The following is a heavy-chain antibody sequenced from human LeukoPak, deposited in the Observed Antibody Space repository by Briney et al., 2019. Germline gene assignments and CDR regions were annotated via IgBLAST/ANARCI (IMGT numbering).Heavy chain of an antibody. Sequence: GGSLRLSCAASGFTFSSYGMHWVRQAPGKGLEWVSSISSSSSYIYYADSVKGRFTISRDNAKNSLYLQMNSLRAEDTAVYYCARSLRYFDWLPLDYWGQGTLVTVSS. CDR1: GFTFSSYG. J-gene: IGHJ4*02. CDR2: ISSSSSYI. V-gene: IGHV3-21*01. CDR3: ARSLRYFDWLPLDY. D-gene: IGHD3-9*01.